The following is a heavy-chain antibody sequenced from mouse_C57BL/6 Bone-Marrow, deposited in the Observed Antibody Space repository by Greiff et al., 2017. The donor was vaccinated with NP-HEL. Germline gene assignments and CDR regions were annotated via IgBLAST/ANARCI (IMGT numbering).Heavy chain of an antibody. CDR3: ARSAYSNLYWYFDV. V-gene: IGHV1-63*01. J-gene: IGHJ1*03. CDR1: GYIFTNYW. D-gene: IGHD2-5*01. CDR2: IYPGGGYT. Sequence: QVQLKESGAELVRPGTSVKMSCKASGYIFTNYWIGWAKQRPGHGLEWIGDIYPGGGYTNYNEKFKGKATLTADKSSSTAYMQFSSLTSEDSAIYYCARSAYSNLYWYFDVWGTGTTVTVSS.